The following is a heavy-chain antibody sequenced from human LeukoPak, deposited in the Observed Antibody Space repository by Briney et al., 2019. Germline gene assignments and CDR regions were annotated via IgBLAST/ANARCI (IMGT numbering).Heavy chain of an antibody. Sequence: GGSLRLSCAGTGYTFSSAWMHWVRHAPGKGLVWVSRINSDGSSTRYADSVRGRFTISRDNAKNTLYLQMNSLRADDTAVYYCARQTGSGLFILPGGQGTLVTVSS. CDR3: ARQTGSGLFILP. J-gene: IGHJ4*02. CDR1: GYTFSSAW. D-gene: IGHD3/OR15-3a*01. V-gene: IGHV3-74*01. CDR2: INSDGSST.